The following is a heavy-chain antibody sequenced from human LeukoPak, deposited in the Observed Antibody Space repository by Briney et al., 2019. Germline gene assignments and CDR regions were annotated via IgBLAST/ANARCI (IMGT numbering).Heavy chain of an antibody. CDR2: ISSSSSYI. D-gene: IGHD3-10*01. Sequence: HPGGSLRLSCAASGFTFSSYSMNWVRQAPGKGLEWVSSISSSSSYIYYADSVKGRFTISRDNAKSSLYLQMNSLRAEDTAVYYCARVRVLLWFGERDYGMDVWGKGTTVSVSS. V-gene: IGHV3-21*01. CDR3: ARVRVLLWFGERDYGMDV. J-gene: IGHJ6*04. CDR1: GFTFSSYS.